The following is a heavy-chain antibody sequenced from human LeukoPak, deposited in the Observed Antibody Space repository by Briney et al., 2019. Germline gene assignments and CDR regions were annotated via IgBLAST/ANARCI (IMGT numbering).Heavy chain of an antibody. CDR1: GGSFSGYY. Sequence: SETLSLTCAVYGGSFSGYYWSWIRQPPEKGLEWIGEINHSGSTNYNPSLKSRVTISVDTSKNQFSLKLSSVTAADTAVYYCAREGRYYDSSGYQYWGQGTLVTVSS. J-gene: IGHJ4*02. V-gene: IGHV4-34*01. CDR3: AREGRYYDSSGYQY. D-gene: IGHD3-22*01. CDR2: INHSGST.